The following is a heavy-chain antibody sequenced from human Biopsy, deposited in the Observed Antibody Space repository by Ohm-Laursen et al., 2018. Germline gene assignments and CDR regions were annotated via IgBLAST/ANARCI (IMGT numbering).Heavy chain of an antibody. CDR1: EFSFSRYD. Sequence: GASVKVSCKGSEFSFSRYDMHWVRQAPGRGLEWMGIISPSGGGTMDTQKFQDRLTMTRDTSTSTVHMELESLKSEDTAVYYCAIFEGYSDDNLDYEHYGMDVWGQGTTVTVSS. D-gene: IGHD1-26*01. J-gene: IGHJ6*02. CDR2: ISPSGGGT. CDR3: AIFEGYSDDNLDYEHYGMDV. V-gene: IGHV1-46*01.